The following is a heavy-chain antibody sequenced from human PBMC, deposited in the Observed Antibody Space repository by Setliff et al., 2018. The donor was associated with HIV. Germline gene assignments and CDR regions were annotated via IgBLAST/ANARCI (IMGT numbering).Heavy chain of an antibody. J-gene: IGHJ6*03. D-gene: IGHD3-10*01. V-gene: IGHV1-18*01. CDR3: ARVQGINITLARGASAGLDV. CDR2: IRADNGHT. CDR1: GYTFSTYG. Sequence: ASVKVSCKASGYTFSTYGLTWVRQAPGQGLEWMGWIRADNGHTDYAQKFQGRVTMTADISTSTAYMEMRTLRSDDTAVYYCARVQGINITLARGASAGLDVWGKGTTVTVS.